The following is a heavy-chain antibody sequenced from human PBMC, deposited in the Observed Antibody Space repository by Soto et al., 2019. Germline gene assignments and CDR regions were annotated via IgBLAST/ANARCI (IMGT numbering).Heavy chain of an antibody. V-gene: IGHV1-8*01. CDR1: GYTFTSYD. CDR2: MNPNSGNT. CDR3: ARGSYCSSTSCYGVDYYGMDV. J-gene: IGHJ6*02. Sequence: QVQLVQSGAEVKKPGASVKVSCKASGYTFTSYDINWVRQATGQGLEWMGWMNPNSGNTGYAQKFQGRVTMTRNTSISTAYMELSSLRSEDTAVYYCARGSYCSSTSCYGVDYYGMDVWGQGTTVTVSS. D-gene: IGHD2-2*01.